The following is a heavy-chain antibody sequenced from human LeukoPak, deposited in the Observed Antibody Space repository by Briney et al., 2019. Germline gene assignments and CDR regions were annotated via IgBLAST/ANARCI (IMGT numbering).Heavy chain of an antibody. CDR3: ATSNFDWLLYPFDY. D-gene: IGHD3-9*01. J-gene: IGHJ4*02. Sequence: GGSLRLSCAASGFTFSSHAMNWVRQAPGKGLEWVSAISGSGGSIYYADSVKGRFTISRDNSKNTLYLQMNSLRAEDTAVYYCATSNFDWLLYPFDYWGQGTLVTVSS. V-gene: IGHV3-23*01. CDR1: GFTFSSHA. CDR2: ISGSGGSI.